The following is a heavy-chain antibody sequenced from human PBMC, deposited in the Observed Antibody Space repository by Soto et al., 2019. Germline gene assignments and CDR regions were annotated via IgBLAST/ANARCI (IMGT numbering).Heavy chain of an antibody. Sequence: QVPLVQSGAGVEKPGASVKVSCRASGYTFTGFYMDWVRQAPGQGLEWMGWNNPKSGGTNYAQTSQGWVTMTRDTSISTAYMELSRLRSHGTAVYYCATEGYSGYDLAAFDICGQGTMVTVSS. D-gene: IGHD5-12*01. CDR3: ATEGYSGYDLAAFDI. J-gene: IGHJ3*02. CDR1: GYTFTGFY. CDR2: NNPKSGGT. V-gene: IGHV1-2*04.